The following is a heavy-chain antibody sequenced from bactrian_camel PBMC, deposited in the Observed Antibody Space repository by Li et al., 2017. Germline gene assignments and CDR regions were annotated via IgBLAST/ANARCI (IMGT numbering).Heavy chain of an antibody. CDR2: ITSLPSLFRAA. D-gene: IGHD2*01. Sequence: VQLVESGGGLVQPGESLRLSCVASGITFSRHDMSWVRQAPGKEVEWVAGITSLPSLFRAASYADSVKGRFTISRDNAKNTLNLQMNSLRPEDTAMYYCAAYPSTYCSGHSRARPGDFGYWGQGTQVTVS. CDR3: AAYPSTYCSGHSRARPGDFGY. CDR1: GITFSRHD. V-gene: IGHV3S6*01. J-gene: IGHJ6*01.